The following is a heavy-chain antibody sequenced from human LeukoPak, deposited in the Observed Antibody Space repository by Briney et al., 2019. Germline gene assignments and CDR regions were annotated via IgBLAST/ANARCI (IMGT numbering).Heavy chain of an antibody. J-gene: IGHJ4*02. CDR2: IASETYGGTA. V-gene: IGHV3-49*04. CDR1: GFTFSSHG. CDR3: TRDQTPYY. Sequence: GGSLRLSCAASGFTFSSHGINWVRQAPGKGLEWVGFIASETYGGTAEYAASVKGRFTISRDDSKSIAYLQMNSLKTEDTAVYYCTRDQTPYYWGQGTLVTVSS.